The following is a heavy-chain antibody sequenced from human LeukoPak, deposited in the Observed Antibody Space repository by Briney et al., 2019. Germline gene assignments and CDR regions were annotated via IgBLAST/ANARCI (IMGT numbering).Heavy chain of an antibody. CDR1: GGSFSGYY. CDR3: AGTVIQLWNSVI. J-gene: IGHJ4*02. V-gene: IGHV4-34*01. D-gene: IGHD5-18*01. Sequence: SETLSLTCAVYGGSFSGYYWSWIRQPPGKGLEWIGEINHSGSTNYNPSPKSRVTISVDTSKNQFSLKLSSVTAADTAVYYCAGTVIQLWNSVIWGPGTLVTVSS. CDR2: INHSGST.